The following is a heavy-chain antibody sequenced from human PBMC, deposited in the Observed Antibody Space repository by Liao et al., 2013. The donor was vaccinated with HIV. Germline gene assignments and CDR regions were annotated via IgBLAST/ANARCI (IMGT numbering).Heavy chain of an antibody. V-gene: IGHV4-4*07. CDR3: ASRITISGVAIPHALDV. CDR1: GGSINNHY. CDR2: IYTSGNT. D-gene: IGHD3-3*01. Sequence: QMQLQESGPGLVKPSETLSLTCAVSGGSINNHYWNWIRQHAGRGLEWIGRIYTSGNTNYNPSLKSRVTMSVDTSKNQFSLKLTSVTAADTAVYYCASRITISGVAIPHALDVWGQGTMVAVSS. J-gene: IGHJ3*01.